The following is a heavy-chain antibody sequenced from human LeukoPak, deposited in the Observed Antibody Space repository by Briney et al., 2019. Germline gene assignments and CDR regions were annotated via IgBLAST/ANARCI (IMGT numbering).Heavy chain of an antibody. CDR2: ISYDGSNK. D-gene: IGHD1-7*01. J-gene: IGHJ4*02. V-gene: IGHV3-30-3*01. Sequence: GGSLRLSCAASGFTFSNYAMHWVRQAPGKGLEWVAVISYDGSNKYYADSVKGRFTISRDNSKNTLYLQMNSLRAEDTAVYYCARGNWNYMAGLDYWGQGTLVTVSS. CDR1: GFTFSNYA. CDR3: ARGNWNYMAGLDY.